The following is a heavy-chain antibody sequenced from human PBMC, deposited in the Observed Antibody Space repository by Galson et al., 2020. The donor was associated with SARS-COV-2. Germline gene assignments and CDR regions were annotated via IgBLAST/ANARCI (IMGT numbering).Heavy chain of an antibody. D-gene: IGHD3-3*01. CDR3: ARESYYDFWSGYQGFDP. Sequence: SETLSLTCAVYGGSFSGYYWSWIRQPPGKGLEWIGEINHSGSTNYNPSLKSRVTISVDTSKNQFSLKLSSVTAADTAVYYCARESYYDFWSGYQGFDPWGQGTLVTVSS. CDR1: GGSFSGYY. J-gene: IGHJ5*02. V-gene: IGHV4-34*01. CDR2: INHSGST.